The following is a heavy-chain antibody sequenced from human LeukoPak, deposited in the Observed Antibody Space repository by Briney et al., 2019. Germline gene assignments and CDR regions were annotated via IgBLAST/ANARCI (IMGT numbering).Heavy chain of an antibody. V-gene: IGHV3-30*02. Sequence: GGSLRLSCAASGFTFSSYGMHWVRQAPGTGLEWVAFIRYDGSYKYYADSVKGRFTISRDNAKNSLYLQMNSLRAEDTAVYYCARDPLSSSSFDLWGQGTLVTVSS. J-gene: IGHJ4*02. D-gene: IGHD6-13*01. CDR2: IRYDGSYK. CDR1: GFTFSSYG. CDR3: ARDPLSSSSFDL.